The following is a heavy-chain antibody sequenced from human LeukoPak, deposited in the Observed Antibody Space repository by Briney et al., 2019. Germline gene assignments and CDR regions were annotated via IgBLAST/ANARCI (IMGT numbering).Heavy chain of an antibody. D-gene: IGHD3-10*01. CDR2: IYYSGST. CDR1: GGSISSYY. J-gene: IGHJ4*02. V-gene: IGHV4-59*01. Sequence: SETLSLTCTVSGGSISSYYWSWIRQPPGKGLEWIGYIYYSGSTNYNPSLKSRVTISVDTSKNQFSLKLSSVTAADTAVYYCASSGGSKHFDYWGQGTLVTVSS. CDR3: ASSGGSKHFDY.